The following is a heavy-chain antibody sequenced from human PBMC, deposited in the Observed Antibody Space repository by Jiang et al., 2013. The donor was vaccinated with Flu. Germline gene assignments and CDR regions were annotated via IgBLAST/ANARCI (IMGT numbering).Heavy chain of an antibody. CDR2: STIVGAA. V-gene: IGHV4-34*01. J-gene: IGHJ4*02. D-gene: IGHD3-10*01. Sequence: LKPSETLSLTCAVSGGSFKGYTGPGSARPQERGWNGLEKSTIVGAAPPSRLSRGRITMSVDTSKSQFSLKLSSVTAADTAVFYCARGRYKSGSYYNNGFDYWGQGTLVTVSS. CDR3: ARGRYKSGSYYNNGFDY. CDR1: GGSFKGYT.